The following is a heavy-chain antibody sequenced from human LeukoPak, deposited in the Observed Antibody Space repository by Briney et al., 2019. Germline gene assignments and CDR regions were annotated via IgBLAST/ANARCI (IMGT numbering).Heavy chain of an antibody. J-gene: IGHJ3*02. CDR3: AKDRGQSDAFDI. Sequence: GGFLRLSCAASGSTFSSYGMHWVRQAPGKGLEWVAGISYDGSNKYYADSVKGRFTISRDNSKNTLYLQMNSLRAEDTAVYYCAKDRGQSDAFDIWGQGTMVTVSS. CDR2: ISYDGSNK. D-gene: IGHD1-26*01. V-gene: IGHV3-30*18. CDR1: GSTFSSYG.